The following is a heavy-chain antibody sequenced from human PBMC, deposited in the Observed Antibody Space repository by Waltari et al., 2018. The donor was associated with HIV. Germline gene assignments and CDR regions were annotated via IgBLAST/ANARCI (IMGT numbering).Heavy chain of an antibody. V-gene: IGHV4-34*01. J-gene: IGHJ4*02. Sequence: QVQLQQWGAGLLKPSEPLSLTCAVYGGSFSAYYWGWIRQPPGKGLEWIWEINHSGCTNYNPSPKGRVTTSVDTSKNHFSLKLSSVTAADTAVYYCSRVNYYHSSDYYSFDYWGQGTLVTVSS. CDR2: INHSGCT. CDR1: GGSFSAYY. D-gene: IGHD3-22*01. CDR3: SRVNYYHSSDYYSFDY.